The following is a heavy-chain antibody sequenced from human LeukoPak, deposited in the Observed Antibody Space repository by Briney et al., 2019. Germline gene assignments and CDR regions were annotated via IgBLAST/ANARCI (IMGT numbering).Heavy chain of an antibody. CDR3: ARVQALSKGGNYFDY. D-gene: IGHD4-11*01. Sequence: PGGSLRLSCAASGYTFSRYTMNWVRQAPGKGLEWVSYISSTGGTKYYADAVKGRFTISRDNAKNSLYLQMNSLRAEDTAVYHCARVQALSKGGNYFDYWGPGTLVTVSS. CDR2: ISSTGGTK. V-gene: IGHV3-48*04. CDR1: GYTFSRYT. J-gene: IGHJ4*02.